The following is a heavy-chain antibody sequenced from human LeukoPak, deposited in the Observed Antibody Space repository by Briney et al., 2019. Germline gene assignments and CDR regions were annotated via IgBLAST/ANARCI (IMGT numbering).Heavy chain of an antibody. D-gene: IGHD5-24*01. V-gene: IGHV3-11*01. J-gene: IGHJ4*02. Sequence: PGGSLRLSCAASGFTFSDYYMSWIRQAPGKGLEWVSYISSSSNIIYYADSVKGRFTISRDNAKNSLYLQMNSLRAEDTAVYYCARHRIIRDVATGDYFDSWGQGTLVTVSS. CDR1: GFTFSDYY. CDR3: ARHRIIRDVATGDYFDS. CDR2: ISSSSNII.